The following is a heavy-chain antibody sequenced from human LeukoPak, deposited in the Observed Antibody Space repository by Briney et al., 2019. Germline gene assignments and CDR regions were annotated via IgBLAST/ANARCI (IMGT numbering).Heavy chain of an antibody. Sequence: GGSLRLSCAASGFTFSSYSMNWVRQAPGKGLEWVSSISSSSSYIYYADSVKGRFTISRDNAKNSLYLQMNSLRAEDTAVYYCASPGSIVVVPAVIFTYYFDYWGQGTLVTVSS. D-gene: IGHD2-2*02. V-gene: IGHV3-21*01. CDR3: ASPGSIVVVPAVIFTYYFDY. CDR2: ISSSSSYI. CDR1: GFTFSSYS. J-gene: IGHJ4*02.